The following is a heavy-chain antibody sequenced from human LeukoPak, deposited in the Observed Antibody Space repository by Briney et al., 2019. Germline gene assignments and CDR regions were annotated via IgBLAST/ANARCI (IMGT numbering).Heavy chain of an antibody. J-gene: IGHJ4*02. V-gene: IGHV1-69*05. CDR2: IIPIFGTA. D-gene: IGHD5-18*01. CDR3: AGGGYSYGFDY. Sequence: SVKVSCKASGGTFSSYAISWVRQAPGQGLEWMGGIIPIFGTANYAQKFQGRVTITTDESTCTAYMELSSLRSEDTAVYYCAGGGYSYGFDYWGQGTLVTVSS. CDR1: GGTFSSYA.